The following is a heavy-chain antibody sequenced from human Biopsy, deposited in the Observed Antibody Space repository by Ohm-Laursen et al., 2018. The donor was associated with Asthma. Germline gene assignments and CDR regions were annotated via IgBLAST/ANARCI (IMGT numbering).Heavy chain of an antibody. CDR1: GYDFISFA. CDR2: VNTGNGDT. CDR3: ARTYYDFLTGQVKDVFGV. J-gene: IGHJ3*01. D-gene: IGHD3-9*01. V-gene: IGHV1-3*04. Sequence: ASVKVSCKASGYDFISFAIHWVRQAPGQRLEWMGWVNTGNGDTKYSQKFQGRVTITRDTSASTAYMELRSLRSEDTSTYYCARTYYDFLTGQVKDVFGVWGQGTMVTVSS.